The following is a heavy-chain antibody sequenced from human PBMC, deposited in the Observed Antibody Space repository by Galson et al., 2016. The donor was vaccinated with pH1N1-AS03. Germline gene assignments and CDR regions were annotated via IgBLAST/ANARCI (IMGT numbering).Heavy chain of an antibody. CDR3: ARAGLASYGMDV. CDR1: GYSFRSYV. J-gene: IGHJ6*02. V-gene: IGHV1-3*03. D-gene: IGHD3/OR15-3a*01. CDR2: INTGNANT. Sequence: SVKVSCKASGYSFRSYVIHWVRQAPGQRLEWMGWINTGNANTKYSEDFQGRVTFTRDTSASTVYMELSSLRSEDMAVFYCARAGLASYGMDVWGQGTTVIVSS.